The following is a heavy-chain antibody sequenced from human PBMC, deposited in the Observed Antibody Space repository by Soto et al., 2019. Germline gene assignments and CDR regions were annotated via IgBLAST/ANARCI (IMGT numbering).Heavy chain of an antibody. J-gene: IGHJ4*02. V-gene: IGHV1-18*01. CDR2: ISAYNGNT. CDR3: ARDVTPPDY. Sequence: QVQLVQSGAEVKKPGASVTVSCKASGYTFSSYAFSWVRQAPGQGLEWMGWISAYNGNTNNAKKFQGRVTMTTDTSTSTAYMELRSLRSDDTAVYYCARDVTPPDYWGQGTLVTVSS. CDR1: GYTFSSYA.